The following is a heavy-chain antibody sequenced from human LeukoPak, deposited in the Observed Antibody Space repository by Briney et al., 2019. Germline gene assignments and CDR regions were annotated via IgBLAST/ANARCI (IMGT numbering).Heavy chain of an antibody. CDR2: IYPGDSDT. CDR3: ARSANCTDGVCFYYGMDV. CDR1: GYSFTSYW. Sequence: LGESLKISCKGSGYSFTSYWFGWVRQIPGKGLGGMGIIYPGDSDTRYSPSFQGQVTISADKSISTAYMQWSSLKASDTAMYYCARSANCTDGVCFYYGMDVWGQGTTVTVSS. J-gene: IGHJ6*02. D-gene: IGHD2-8*01. V-gene: IGHV5-51*01.